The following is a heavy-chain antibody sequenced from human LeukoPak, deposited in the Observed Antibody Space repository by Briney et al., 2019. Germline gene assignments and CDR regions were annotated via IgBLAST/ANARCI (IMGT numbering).Heavy chain of an antibody. CDR2: IYSSGIT. Sequence: SETLSLTCTVSGGSIRSYYWSWIRQLPGKGLEWIGYIYSSGITHYNPSVKSRLTISVDTSKNQFSLDLSSVTAADTAVYFCARNNFGDFLELAYWGQGTLVTVSS. D-gene: IGHD2-21*02. CDR3: ARNNFGDFLELAY. J-gene: IGHJ4*02. CDR1: GGSIRSYY. V-gene: IGHV4-59*06.